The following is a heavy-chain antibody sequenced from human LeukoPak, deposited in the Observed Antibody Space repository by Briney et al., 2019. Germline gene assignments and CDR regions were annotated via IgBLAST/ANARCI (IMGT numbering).Heavy chain of an antibody. CDR2: INHSGST. J-gene: IGHJ4*02. D-gene: IGHD6-19*01. Sequence: SETLSLTCAVYGGSFSGYYWSWIRQPPGKGLEWIGEINHSGSTNSNPSLKSRVTISVDTSKNQFSLKLSSVTAADTAVYYCARGSGQWLAPGRYYFDYWGQGTLVTVSS. V-gene: IGHV4-34*01. CDR1: GGSFSGYY. CDR3: ARGSGQWLAPGRYYFDY.